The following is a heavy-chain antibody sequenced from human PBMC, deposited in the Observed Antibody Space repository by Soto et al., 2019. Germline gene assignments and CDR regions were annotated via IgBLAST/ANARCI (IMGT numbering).Heavy chain of an antibody. CDR1: GFTFSSYG. D-gene: IGHD3-3*01. CDR2: IWYDGSNK. Sequence: VGSLRLSCAASGFTFSSYGMHWVRQAPGKGLEWVAVIWYDGSNKYYADSVKGRFTISRDNSKNTLYLQMNSLRAEDTAVYYCARDPYYDFWSGYYTNYYYYYGMDVWGQGTTVTSP. V-gene: IGHV3-33*01. J-gene: IGHJ6*02. CDR3: ARDPYYDFWSGYYTNYYYYYGMDV.